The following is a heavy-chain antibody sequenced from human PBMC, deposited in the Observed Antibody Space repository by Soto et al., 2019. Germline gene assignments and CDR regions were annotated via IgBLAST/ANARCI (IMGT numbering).Heavy chain of an antibody. CDR3: ARDDYGDYADDWYFDL. J-gene: IGHJ2*01. Sequence: ASVKVSCEASGYTFTSYYMHWVRQAPGQGLEWMGIINPSGGSTSYAQKFQGRVTMTRDTSTSTVYMELSSLRSEDTAVYYCARDDYGDYADDWYFDLWGRGTLVTVSS. CDR2: INPSGGST. D-gene: IGHD4-17*01. CDR1: GYTFTSYY. V-gene: IGHV1-46*03.